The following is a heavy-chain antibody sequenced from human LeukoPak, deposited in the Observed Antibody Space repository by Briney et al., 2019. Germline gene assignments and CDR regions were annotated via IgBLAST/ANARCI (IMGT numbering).Heavy chain of an antibody. Sequence: PGGSLRLSCAASGFTFSSYVMHWVRQAPGEGLEWVAVISYDGINKYYADSVKGRFTISRDTSKNTLYLQMSSLRAEDTAVYYCARAWQKAFDIWGQGTMVTVSS. J-gene: IGHJ3*02. V-gene: IGHV3-30-3*01. CDR1: GFTFSSYV. CDR3: ARAWQKAFDI. CDR2: ISYDGINK.